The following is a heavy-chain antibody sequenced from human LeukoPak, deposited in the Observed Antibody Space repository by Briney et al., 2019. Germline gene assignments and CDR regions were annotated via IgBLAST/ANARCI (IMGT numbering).Heavy chain of an antibody. CDR1: GYTFTSYY. Sequence: VASVKVSCKASGYTFTSYYMHWVRQAPGQGLEWMGIINPSGGSTSYAQKFQGRVTMTRDTSTSTVYMELSSLRSEDTAVYYCARDSPGGELLRTKEYGDYWGQGTLVTVSS. CDR3: ARDSPGGELLRTKEYGDY. J-gene: IGHJ4*02. V-gene: IGHV1-46*01. D-gene: IGHD1-26*01. CDR2: INPSGGST.